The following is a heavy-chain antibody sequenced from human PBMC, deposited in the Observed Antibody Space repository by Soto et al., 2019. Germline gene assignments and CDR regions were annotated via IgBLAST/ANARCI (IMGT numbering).Heavy chain of an antibody. V-gene: IGHV3-11*01. CDR2: ISSSGSTI. D-gene: IGHD2-15*01. J-gene: IGHJ5*02. CDR3: ARGWQSQKDNWFDP. CDR1: GFTFSDYY. Sequence: GGSLRLSCAASGFTFSDYYMSWIRQAPGKGLEWVSYISSSGSTIYYVDSVKGRFTISRDNAKKSLYMEMNSLRAEDTAVYYCARGWQSQKDNWFDPWGQGTLVTVSS.